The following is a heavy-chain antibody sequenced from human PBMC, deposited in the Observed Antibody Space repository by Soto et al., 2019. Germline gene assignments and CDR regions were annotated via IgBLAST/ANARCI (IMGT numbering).Heavy chain of an antibody. V-gene: IGHV1-46*03. J-gene: IGHJ3*02. D-gene: IGHD3-10*01. CDR1: GYTFTSYD. Sequence: ASVKVSCKASGYTFTSYDMHWVQQAPGQGLEWMGIINPSGGSTSYAQKFQGRVTMTRDTSTSTVYMELSSLRSEDTAVYYCAREKYGSGSYHDAFDIWGQGTMVTVSS. CDR2: INPSGGST. CDR3: AREKYGSGSYHDAFDI.